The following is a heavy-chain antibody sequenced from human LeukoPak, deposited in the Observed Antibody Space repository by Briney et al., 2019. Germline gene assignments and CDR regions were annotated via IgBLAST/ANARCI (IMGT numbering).Heavy chain of an antibody. J-gene: IGHJ4*02. CDR1: GESISSNRYY. Sequence: SGTLSLTCTVSGESISSNRYYWTWIRQPPGKGLEWIGNIHHSGNIYYSPSLKSRVSISVDTSKNQFSLRVTSVTAADTAVYYCARGPDYAKVGYWGQGTLVTVSS. D-gene: IGHD4-17*01. V-gene: IGHV4-39*07. CDR3: ARGPDYAKVGY. CDR2: IHHSGNI.